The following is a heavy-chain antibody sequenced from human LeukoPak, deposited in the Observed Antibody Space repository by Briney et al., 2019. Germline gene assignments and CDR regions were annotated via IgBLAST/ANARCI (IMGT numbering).Heavy chain of an antibody. CDR3: VSQRDHRVAVAGSFDN. V-gene: IGHV3-21*04. J-gene: IGHJ4*02. D-gene: IGHD6-19*01. CDR1: GFTVSSNY. CDR2: ISSSSSYI. Sequence: GGSLRLSCAASGFTVSSNYMSWVRQAPGKGLEWVSSISSSSSYIYYADSVKGRFTISRDNAKNSLYLQMTSLRVEDTAVYFCVSQRDHRVAVAGSFDNWGQGTLISVSP.